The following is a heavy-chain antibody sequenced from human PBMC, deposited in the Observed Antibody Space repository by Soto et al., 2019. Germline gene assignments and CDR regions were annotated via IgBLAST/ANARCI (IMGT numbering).Heavy chain of an antibody. CDR1: GFTFSSYG. CDR3: ARDEHPVGLDP. CDR2: IWYDGSNK. V-gene: IGHV3-33*01. J-gene: IGHJ5*02. D-gene: IGHD1-26*01. Sequence: GSLRLSCAASGFTFSSYGMHWVRQAPGKGLEWVAVIWYDGSNKYYADSVKGRFTISRDNSKNTLYLQMNSLRAEDTAVYYCARDEHPVGLDPWGQGTLVTVSS.